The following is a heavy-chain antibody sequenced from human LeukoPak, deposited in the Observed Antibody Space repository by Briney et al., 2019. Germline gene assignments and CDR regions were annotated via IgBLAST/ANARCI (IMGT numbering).Heavy chain of an antibody. J-gene: IGHJ6*02. CDR2: INRDGSER. Sequence: PGGSLRLSCAASGFTFSSYWMNWAHQAPGKGLEWVANINRDGSERYYVDSVKGRFTISRDDAKSSLYLQMNSLRAEDTAVYYCARRNAMDVWGQGTTVIVFS. CDR3: ARRNAMDV. V-gene: IGHV3-7*03. CDR1: GFTFSSYW.